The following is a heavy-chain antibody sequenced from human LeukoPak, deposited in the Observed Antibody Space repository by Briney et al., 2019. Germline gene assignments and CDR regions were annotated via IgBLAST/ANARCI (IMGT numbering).Heavy chain of an antibody. V-gene: IGHV4-59*01. J-gene: IGHJ4*02. CDR1: GGSISGYY. CDR2: IYYSGST. Sequence: SETLSLTCTVSGGSISGYYWSWIRQPPGKGLEWIGYIYYSGSTNYNPSLKSRVTISLDTSKNQFSLRLNAVTAADTAVYYCARLRDNSGYHFDYWGQGALVTASS. D-gene: IGHD3-22*01. CDR3: ARLRDNSGYHFDY.